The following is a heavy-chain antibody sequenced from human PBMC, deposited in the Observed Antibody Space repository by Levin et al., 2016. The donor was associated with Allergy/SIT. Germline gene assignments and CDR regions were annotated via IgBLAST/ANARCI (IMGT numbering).Heavy chain of an antibody. Sequence: RQAPGKGLEWVSYISSSGSTIYYADSVKGRFTISRDNAKNSLYLQMNSLRAEDTAVYYCAIPIGYSSGWHAFDIWGQGTMVTVSS. D-gene: IGHD6-19*01. CDR3: AIPIGYSSGWHAFDI. CDR2: ISSSGSTI. J-gene: IGHJ3*02. V-gene: IGHV3-11*01.